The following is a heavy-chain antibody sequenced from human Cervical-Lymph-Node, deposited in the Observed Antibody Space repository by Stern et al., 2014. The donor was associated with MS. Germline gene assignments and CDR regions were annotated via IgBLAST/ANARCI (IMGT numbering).Heavy chain of an antibody. V-gene: IGHV4-59*08. CDR3: ARHGPPRRRDDSNHPNFDY. CDR1: GGSISSNY. D-gene: IGHD5-24*01. Sequence: VQLEESGPGLVKPSETLSLTCTVSGGSISSNYWSWIRQPPGKGLEWIGYLYYSGKTNYNPSLKSRVTTYVDQPKNTFSLSPSSLTAADTAVYYCARHGPPRRRDDSNHPNFDYWGPGTLVAVSS. CDR2: LYYSGKT. J-gene: IGHJ4*02.